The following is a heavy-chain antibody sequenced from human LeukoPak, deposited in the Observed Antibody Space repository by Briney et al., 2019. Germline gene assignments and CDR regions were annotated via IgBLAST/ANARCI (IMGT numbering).Heavy chain of an antibody. D-gene: IGHD5-24*01. CDR1: GFTFSDYY. CDR3: ARLTEDGYNPGSYFDY. J-gene: IGHJ4*02. Sequence: GGSLRLSCAASGFTFSDYYMRWVRQAPGKGVEWVSYISSSGSTIYYADSVKGRFTISRDNAKNSLYLQMNSLRAEDTAVYYCARLTEDGYNPGSYFDYWGQGTLVTVSS. V-gene: IGHV3-11*01. CDR2: ISSSGSTI.